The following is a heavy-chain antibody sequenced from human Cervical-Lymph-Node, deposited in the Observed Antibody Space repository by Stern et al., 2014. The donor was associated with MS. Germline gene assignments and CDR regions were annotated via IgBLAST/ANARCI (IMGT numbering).Heavy chain of an antibody. D-gene: IGHD6-13*01. CDR1: GFSFSRYA. Sequence: QVQLVESGGGVVQPGRSLRLSCAASGFSFSRYAMHWVRQAPGTGLDWVALIWYDGSNPYYADSVTGRFTISRDNFKNTLYLQMNSLRAEDTAVYYCASAYSSSHYYFDYWGQGTLVTVSS. CDR3: ASAYSSSHYYFDY. J-gene: IGHJ4*02. V-gene: IGHV3-33*01. CDR2: IWYDGSNP.